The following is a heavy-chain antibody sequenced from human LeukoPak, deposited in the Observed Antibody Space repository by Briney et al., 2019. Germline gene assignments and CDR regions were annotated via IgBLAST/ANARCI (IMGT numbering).Heavy chain of an antibody. Sequence: GESLKISFKGSGYRFTSYWIGWVRPMPGKGLEWMGIIYPGDSDTRYSPSFQGQVTISADKSISTAYLQWSSLKASDTAMYYCARSGAYCGGDCYPEDYYYYYGMDVWGQGTTVTVSS. CDR2: IYPGDSDT. J-gene: IGHJ6*02. CDR3: ARSGAYCGGDCYPEDYYYYYGMDV. CDR1: GYRFTSYW. D-gene: IGHD2-21*02. V-gene: IGHV5-51*01.